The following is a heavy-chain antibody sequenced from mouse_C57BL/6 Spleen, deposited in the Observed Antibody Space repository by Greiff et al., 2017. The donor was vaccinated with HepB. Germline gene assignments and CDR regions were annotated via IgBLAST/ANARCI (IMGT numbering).Heavy chain of an antibody. V-gene: IGHV1-81*01. J-gene: IGHJ2*01. CDR1: GYTFTSYG. CDR2: IYPRSGNT. D-gene: IGHD1-1*01. Sequence: QVQLQQSAAELARPGASVKLSCKASGYTFTSYGISWVKQRTGQGLEWIGEIYPRSGNTYYNEKFKGKATLTADKSSSTAYMELRSLTSEDSAVYFCARIITTVVDPYYFDYWGQGTTLTVSS. CDR3: ARIITTVVDPYYFDY.